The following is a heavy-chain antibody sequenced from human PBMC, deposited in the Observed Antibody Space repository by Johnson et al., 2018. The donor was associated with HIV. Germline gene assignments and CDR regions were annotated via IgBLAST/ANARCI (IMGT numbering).Heavy chain of an antibody. Sequence: MLLVESGGGVVRPGGSLRLSCAASGFTFSSYAMSWVRQAPGKGLEWVSAISGSGDSAYYADSVKGRFTISRDNSKNTLYLQMDSLRAVDTAVFYCAKDRIRSTAPDTFDVWGQGTMVTVSS. CDR3: AKDRIRSTAPDTFDV. CDR1: GFTFSSYA. CDR2: ISGSGDSA. D-gene: IGHD5-18*01. V-gene: IGHV3-23*04. J-gene: IGHJ3*01.